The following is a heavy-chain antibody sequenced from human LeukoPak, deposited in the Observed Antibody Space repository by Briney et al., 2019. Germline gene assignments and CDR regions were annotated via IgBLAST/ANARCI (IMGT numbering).Heavy chain of an antibody. CDR3: ARDHLYYEISGPRFDY. D-gene: IGHD3-16*01. CDR1: GFTFSSYE. CDR2: ISSSSRTI. V-gene: IGHV3-48*03. J-gene: IGHJ4*02. Sequence: GGSLRLSCAASGFTFSSYEMNWVRQAPGKGLEWVSYISSSSRTIYYADSVKGRFTILRDNAKNSLYLQMNSLRVEDTAVYFCARDHLYYEISGPRFDYWGQGTRVTVSS.